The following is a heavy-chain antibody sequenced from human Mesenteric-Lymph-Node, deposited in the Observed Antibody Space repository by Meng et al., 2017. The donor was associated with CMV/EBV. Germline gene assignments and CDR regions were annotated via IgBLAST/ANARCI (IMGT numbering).Heavy chain of an antibody. D-gene: IGHD5-24*01. CDR1: GYSFTSYW. J-gene: IGHJ4*02. CDR3: ARVSSSTRDGYNLGASY. CDR2: IYPGDSDT. Sequence: KVSCKGSGYSFTSYWIGWVRQMPGKGLEWMGIIYPGDSDTRYSPSFQGQVTISADKSISTAYLQLSSLKASDTAMYYCARVSSSTRDGYNLGASYWGQGTLVTVSS. V-gene: IGHV5-51*01.